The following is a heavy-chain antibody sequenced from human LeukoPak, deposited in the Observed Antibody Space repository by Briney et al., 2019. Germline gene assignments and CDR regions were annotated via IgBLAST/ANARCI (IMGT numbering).Heavy chain of an antibody. CDR1: GFTFSSYA. J-gene: IGHJ6*03. D-gene: IGHD1-26*01. V-gene: IGHV3-48*01. Sequence: GGSLRLSCAASGFTFSSYAMNWVRQAPGKGLEWVSNISSSGSTIYYADSVKGRFTISRDNSKNSLYLQMNSLRAEDTAVYYCARDPYSGGYGDYYYYYMDLWGQGTTVTISS. CDR2: ISSSGSTI. CDR3: ARDPYSGGYGDYYYYYMDL.